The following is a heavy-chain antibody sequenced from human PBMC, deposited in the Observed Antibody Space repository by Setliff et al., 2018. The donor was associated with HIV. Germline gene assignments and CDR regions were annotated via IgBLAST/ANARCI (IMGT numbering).Heavy chain of an antibody. Sequence: GASVKVSCKASGYTFTSYDINWVRQATGQGLEWMGWMLPSSGNTGYAQKFQGRLTMTRNTSISTAYMELSGLISEDAAVYYCARVVGIVPGATDYFDYWGKGTTVTVSS. CDR1: GYTFTSYD. D-gene: IGHD2-2*01. V-gene: IGHV1-8*02. CDR2: MLPSSGNT. CDR3: ARVVGIVPGATDYFDY. J-gene: IGHJ4*03.